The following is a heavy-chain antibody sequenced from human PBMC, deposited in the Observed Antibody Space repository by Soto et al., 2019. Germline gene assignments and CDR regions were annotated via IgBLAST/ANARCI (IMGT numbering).Heavy chain of an antibody. D-gene: IGHD3-9*01. J-gene: IGHJ6*02. CDR2: IYYSGST. CDR3: GRDHFLGIFYGGMDD. CDR1: GGSISSGGYN. Sequence: PSETLSLTCAVSGGSISSGGYNWSWIRQHPGKGLEWIGYIYYSGSTYYNPSLKSRVTISVDASKNQFSLKLSSVTAADTAVYYCGRDHFLGIFYGGMDDLGQGTRVPVSS. V-gene: IGHV4-31*11.